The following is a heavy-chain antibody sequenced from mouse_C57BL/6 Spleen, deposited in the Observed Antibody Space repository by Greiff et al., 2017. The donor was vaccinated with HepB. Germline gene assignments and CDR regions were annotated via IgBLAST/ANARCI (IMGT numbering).Heavy chain of an antibody. CDR1: GFTFSSYA. V-gene: IGHV5-4*01. J-gene: IGHJ2*01. D-gene: IGHD1-1*01. CDR2: ISDGGSYT. Sequence: EVQRVESGGGLVKPGGSLKLSCAASGFTFSSYAMSWVRQTPEKRLEWVATISDGGSYTYYPDNVKGRFTISRDNAKNNLYLQMSHLKSEDTAMYYCARNLIITTVVAPFGYWGQGTTLTVSS. CDR3: ARNLIITTVVAPFGY.